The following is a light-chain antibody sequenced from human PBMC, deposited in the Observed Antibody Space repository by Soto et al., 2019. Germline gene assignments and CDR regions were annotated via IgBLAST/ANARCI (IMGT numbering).Light chain of an antibody. J-gene: IGKJ5*01. CDR2: GAS. Sequence: EIVLTQSPGTVSLSPGERATLSCRASQSVSSNLAWYQQRPGQAPRLLIYGASTRAAGIPDRFSGSGSGTDFTLTITRLEPEDSAVYFCQQYTGPPTTFGQGTRLEIK. V-gene: IGKV3-20*01. CDR1: QSVSSN. CDR3: QQYTGPPTT.